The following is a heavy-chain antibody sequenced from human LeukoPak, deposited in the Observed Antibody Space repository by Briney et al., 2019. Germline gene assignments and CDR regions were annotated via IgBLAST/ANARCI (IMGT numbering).Heavy chain of an antibody. CDR2: ISGSGDNT. Sequence: GGSLRLSYAPSGFTFSSFAMSWVRQAPGKGLEWVSAISGSGDNTYYADSVKGRFTISRDNSKNTLHLQMSSLRAEDTAVYYCAKAGCSGGTCYSICWFDPWGQGTLVTVSS. CDR3: AKAGCSGGTCYSICWFDP. J-gene: IGHJ5*02. CDR1: GFTFSSFA. D-gene: IGHD2-15*01. V-gene: IGHV3-23*01.